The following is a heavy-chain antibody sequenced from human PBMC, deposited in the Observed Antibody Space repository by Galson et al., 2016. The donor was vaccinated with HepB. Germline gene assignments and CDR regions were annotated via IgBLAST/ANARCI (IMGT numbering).Heavy chain of an antibody. D-gene: IGHD3-10*01. CDR1: GFTFNSYA. CDR2: ISSSGGST. J-gene: IGHJ4*02. CDR3: AKESYYYDSGSYYY. Sequence: SLRLSCAASGFTFNSYAMSWVRQAPGKGLEWVSAISSSGGSTYYADSVKGRFTISRDNSKNTLYLQMNSLRAEDTAVYYCAKESYYYDSGSYYYWGQGTQVTVSS. V-gene: IGHV3-23*01.